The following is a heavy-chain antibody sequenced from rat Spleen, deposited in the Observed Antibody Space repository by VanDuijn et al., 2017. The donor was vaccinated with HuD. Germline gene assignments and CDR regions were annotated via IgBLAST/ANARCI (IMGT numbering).Heavy chain of an antibody. Sequence: QVQLKESGPGLVQPSQTLSLTCTVSGFSLTTYHVSWVRQPPGKSLVWMGTIWAGGGTNYNSAVQSRLSISRDTSKSQVFLKMNSLQTEDTATYYCARDDYGGYRSLDYWGQGVMVTVSS. CDR2: IWAGGGT. CDR3: ARDDYGGYRSLDY. J-gene: IGHJ2*01. V-gene: IGHV2-15*01. D-gene: IGHD1-11*01. CDR1: GFSLTTYH.